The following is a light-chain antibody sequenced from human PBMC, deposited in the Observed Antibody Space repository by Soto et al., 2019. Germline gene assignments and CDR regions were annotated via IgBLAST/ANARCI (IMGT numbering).Light chain of an antibody. Sequence: DIQMTQSPSTLSASVGDRVTITCRASQSISSWLAWYQQKPGKAPKLLIYKASSLESGVPSRFSGSGSGTEFPLTISSLQPDDFATYYCQQYNSYRTFGQGTKVEIK. J-gene: IGKJ1*01. V-gene: IGKV1-5*03. CDR1: QSISSW. CDR2: KAS. CDR3: QQYNSYRT.